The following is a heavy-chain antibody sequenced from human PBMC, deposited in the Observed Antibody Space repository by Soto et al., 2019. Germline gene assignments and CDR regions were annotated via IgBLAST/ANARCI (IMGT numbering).Heavy chain of an antibody. V-gene: IGHV3-23*01. D-gene: IGHD6-19*01. Sequence: GGSLRLSCAASVVTFSNSAMNWLRQVPGEGLEWVSVISGDGGSASHAESVQGRFTISRDNSMNTLYLQMHSLRAEDTAIYYCVREVSVWSFRGSFDFWGRGTMVTVSS. CDR3: VREVSVWSFRGSFDF. CDR2: ISGDGGSA. CDR1: VVTFSNSA. J-gene: IGHJ3*01.